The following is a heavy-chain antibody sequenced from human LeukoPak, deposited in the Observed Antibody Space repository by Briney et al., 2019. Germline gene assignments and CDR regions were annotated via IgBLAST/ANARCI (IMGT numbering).Heavy chain of an antibody. CDR3: ARPVGQGRRGYYYDYMDV. CDR1: GFTFSSYA. Sequence: GSLRLSCAASGFTFSSYAMSWVRQAPGKGLEWIGEINHSGSTNYNPSLKSRVTISVDTSKNQFSLKLSSVTAADTAVYYCARPVGQGRRGYYYDYMDVWGKGTTVTVS. J-gene: IGHJ6*03. V-gene: IGHV4-34*01. CDR2: INHSGST. D-gene: IGHD1-1*01.